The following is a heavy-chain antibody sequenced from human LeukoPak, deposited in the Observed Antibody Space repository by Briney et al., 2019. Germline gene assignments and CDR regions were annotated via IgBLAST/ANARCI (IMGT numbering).Heavy chain of an antibody. Sequence: PSQTLSLTCTVSGGSISSGDYYWSWIRQPPGKALEGIGYIYYSGSTYYNPSLKSRVTISVDTSKNQFSLKLSSVTAADTAVYYCAREELSSSWSQVDYWGQGTLVTVSS. CDR3: AREELSSSWSQVDY. CDR1: GGSISSGDYY. J-gene: IGHJ4*02. D-gene: IGHD6-13*01. CDR2: IYYSGST. V-gene: IGHV4-30-4*01.